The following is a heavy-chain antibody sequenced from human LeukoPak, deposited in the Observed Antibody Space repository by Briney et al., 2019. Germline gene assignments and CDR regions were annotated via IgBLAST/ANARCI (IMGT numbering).Heavy chain of an antibody. D-gene: IGHD3-22*01. CDR2: IYHSGST. J-gene: IGHJ5*02. CDR1: GYSISSGYY. Sequence: SETLSLTCTVSGYSISSGYYWGWIRQPPGKGLEWIGSIYHSGSTYYNPSLKSRVTISVDTSKNQFSLKLSSVTAADTAVYYCARVPPGYYDSSGYYSTNWFDPWGQGTLVTVSS. CDR3: ARVPPGYYDSSGYYSTNWFDP. V-gene: IGHV4-38-2*02.